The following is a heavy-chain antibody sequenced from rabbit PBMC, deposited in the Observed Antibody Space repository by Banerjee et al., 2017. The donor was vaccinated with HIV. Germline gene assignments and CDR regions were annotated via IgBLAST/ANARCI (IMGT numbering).Heavy chain of an antibody. CDR2: INTGSGST. CDR3: ARHASSSGWGGDL. Sequence: QEQLEESGGDLVKPGASLTLTCTASGFSFSSGYDMCWVRQAPGKGLEWIGCINTGSGSTWYASWAKGRFTISKTSSTTVTLQMTSLTAADTATYFCARHASSSGWGGDLWGPGTLVTVS. J-gene: IGHJ6*01. V-gene: IGHV1S45*01. CDR1: GFSFSSGYD. D-gene: IGHD4-1*01.